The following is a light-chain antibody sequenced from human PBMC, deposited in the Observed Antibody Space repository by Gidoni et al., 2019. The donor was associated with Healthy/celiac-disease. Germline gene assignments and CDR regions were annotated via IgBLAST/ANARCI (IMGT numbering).Light chain of an antibody. CDR3: QQYNNWPPIT. Sequence: EILLTQSQATLSVSPGERATLSCRASQSVSSTLAWYQQKAGQAPRLLIYGAATRATGIPARFSGSGSGTEFTLTISSLQSEGFAVYYCQQYNNWPPITFGQGTRLEIK. J-gene: IGKJ5*01. V-gene: IGKV3-15*01. CDR2: GAA. CDR1: QSVSST.